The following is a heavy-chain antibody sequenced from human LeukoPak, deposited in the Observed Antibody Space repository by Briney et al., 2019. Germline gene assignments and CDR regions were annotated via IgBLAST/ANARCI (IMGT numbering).Heavy chain of an antibody. CDR2: ISSSSSYI. D-gene: IGHD2-2*02. CDR3: ARGIYTSSPRNPKNFFDY. CDR1: EFTFSSYT. J-gene: IGHJ4*02. Sequence: GGSLRLSCAACEFTFSSYTMNWVRQAPGKGLEWVSSISSSSSYIYYADSMKGRFTISRDNAKNSLYLQMNSLRAEDTAVYFCARGIYTSSPRNPKNFFDYWGQGTLVTVS. V-gene: IGHV3-21*01.